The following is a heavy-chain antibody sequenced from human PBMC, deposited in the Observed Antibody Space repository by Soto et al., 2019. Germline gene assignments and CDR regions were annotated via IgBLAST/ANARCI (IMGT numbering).Heavy chain of an antibody. Sequence: GASVKVSCKASGYTFTSYAMHWVRQAPGQRLEWMGWINAGNGDTKYSQKFQGRVTITRDTSASTAYMELNSLRADDTAVYFCARDRPGYCTTTICSSLDHWGQGTLVTVSS. CDR3: ARDRPGYCTTTICSSLDH. J-gene: IGHJ4*02. V-gene: IGHV1-3*01. D-gene: IGHD2-2*01. CDR2: INAGNGDT. CDR1: GYTFTSYA.